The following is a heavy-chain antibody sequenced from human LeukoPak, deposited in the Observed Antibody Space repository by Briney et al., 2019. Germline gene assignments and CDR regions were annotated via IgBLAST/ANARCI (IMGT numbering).Heavy chain of an antibody. D-gene: IGHD3-22*01. V-gene: IGHV3-21*01. Sequence: GGSLRLSCAASGFTFSSYSMNWVRQAPGKGLEWVSSISSSSSYIYYADSVKGRFTISRDNAKNSLYLQMNSLRAEDTAVYYCAREGIVHYYDSSGYFDYWGQGTLVTVSS. J-gene: IGHJ4*02. CDR1: GFTFSSYS. CDR3: AREGIVHYYDSSGYFDY. CDR2: ISSSSSYI.